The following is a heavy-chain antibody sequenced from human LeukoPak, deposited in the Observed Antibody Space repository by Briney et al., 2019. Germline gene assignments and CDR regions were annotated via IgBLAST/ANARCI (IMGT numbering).Heavy chain of an antibody. D-gene: IGHD6-13*01. Sequence: GRFTISRDNAKNSLYLQMNSLGAEDTAVYYCARAGGVAAAGRYYFDYWGQGTLVTVSS. J-gene: IGHJ4*02. CDR3: ARAGGVAAAGRYYFDY. V-gene: IGHV3-7*04.